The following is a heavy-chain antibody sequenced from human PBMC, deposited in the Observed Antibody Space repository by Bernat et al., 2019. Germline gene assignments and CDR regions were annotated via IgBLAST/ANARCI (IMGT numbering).Heavy chain of an antibody. CDR2: INSDGSST. Sequence: EVQLVESGGGLVQPGGSLRLSCAASGFTFSSYWMHWVRQAPGKGLVWVSRINSDGSSTSNADSVKGRLTIARDNAKSTLYLQMNSLRAEDTAVYYCARDGRMTTVTTGWGQGTLVTVSS. J-gene: IGHJ4*02. CDR1: GFTFSSYW. V-gene: IGHV3-74*01. CDR3: ARDGRMTTVTTG. D-gene: IGHD4-11*01.